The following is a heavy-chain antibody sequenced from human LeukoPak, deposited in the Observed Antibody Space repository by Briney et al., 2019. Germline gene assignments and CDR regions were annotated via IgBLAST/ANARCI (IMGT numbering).Heavy chain of an antibody. V-gene: IGHV3-48*03. CDR3: ARDGTTVTTNYYYAMCV. D-gene: IGHD4-17*01. CDR1: GFTLSSRY. CDR2: IDIGSHHI. Sequence: PGGSLRLSCTASGFTLSSRYMNWVRQAPGKGLEWISYIDIGSHHIYYADSVKGRFTISRDNAKNSLFLQMNSLRAEDTAVYYCARDGTTVTTNYYYAMCVWGQGTTVTVSS. J-gene: IGHJ6*02.